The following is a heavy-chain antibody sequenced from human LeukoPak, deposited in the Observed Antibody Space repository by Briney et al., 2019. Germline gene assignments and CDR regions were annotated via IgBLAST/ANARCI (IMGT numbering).Heavy chain of an antibody. CDR1: GGSFSGYY. CDR2: INHSGST. Sequence: SETLSLTCAVYGGSFSGYYWSWLRQPPGKGLEWIGEINHSGSTNYNPSLKSRVTISVDTSKNQFSLKLSSVTAADTAVYYCARGLRGYSRPYFDYWGQGTLVTVSS. V-gene: IGHV4-34*01. CDR3: ARGLRGYSRPYFDY. J-gene: IGHJ4*02. D-gene: IGHD3-22*01.